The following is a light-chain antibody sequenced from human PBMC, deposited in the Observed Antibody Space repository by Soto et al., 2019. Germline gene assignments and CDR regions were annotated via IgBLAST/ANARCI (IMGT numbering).Light chain of an antibody. V-gene: IGLV1-51*02. CDR2: EIH. CDR3: GTGDSSLSVVV. CDR1: SSNIGNNY. Sequence: QSVLTQPPSVSAAPGQKVTISCSGSSSNIGNNYVSWYQQLPGTAPKLLIYEIHKRPSWIPDRFSGSKSGTSAALGITGLETWHEADYYCGTGDSSLSVVVFGGGTKLTVL. J-gene: IGLJ2*01.